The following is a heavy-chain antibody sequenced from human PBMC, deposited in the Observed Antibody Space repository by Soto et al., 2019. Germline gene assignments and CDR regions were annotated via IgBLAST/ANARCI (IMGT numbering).Heavy chain of an antibody. CDR3: ARGFARDGYNSHY. V-gene: IGHV3-33*01. CDR1: GFTFSNYG. J-gene: IGHJ4*02. Sequence: PVGSLRLSCAASGFTFSNYGMHWVRQAPGKGLEWVALIWFDGSDTNYADSVKGRFTISRDNSKNTLHLQMNSLRAEDTAVYYCARGFARDGYNSHYWGQGTLVPVSS. D-gene: IGHD5-12*01. CDR2: IWFDGSDT.